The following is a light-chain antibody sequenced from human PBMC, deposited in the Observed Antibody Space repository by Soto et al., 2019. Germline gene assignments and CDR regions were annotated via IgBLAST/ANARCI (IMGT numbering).Light chain of an antibody. V-gene: IGKV3-11*01. CDR3: RQRYNWPLT. Sequence: TVVTQSPATLSLSPGERATLSCKASQSIGNSLGWFQQKPGQAPRLLIDDAFNRATGIPARFTGSGSGSDFTLTISSLEPEDFGVYYCRQRYNWPLTFGGGTKVDIK. CDR1: QSIGNS. J-gene: IGKJ4*01. CDR2: DAF.